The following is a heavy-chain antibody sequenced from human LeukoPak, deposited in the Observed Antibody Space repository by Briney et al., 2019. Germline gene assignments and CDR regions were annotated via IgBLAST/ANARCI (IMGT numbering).Heavy chain of an antibody. CDR1: GGSISNFY. D-gene: IGHD3-22*01. J-gene: IGHJ4*02. CDR2: IHNSGST. Sequence: SQTLSLTCIVSGGSISNFYWGWIRQPPGKGLEWIGYIHNSGSTKYNPSLKSRVTISVVTAKNQFSLKVSSVTAADTAVYYCARSPYYDSSGINFDYWGQGTLVTVSS. CDR3: ARSPYYDSSGINFDY. V-gene: IGHV4-59*01.